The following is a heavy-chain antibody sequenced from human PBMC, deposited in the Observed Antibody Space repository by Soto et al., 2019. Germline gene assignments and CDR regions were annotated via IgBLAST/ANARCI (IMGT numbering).Heavy chain of an antibody. D-gene: IGHD2-8*01. V-gene: IGHV5-10-1*01. Sequence: EVQLVQSGAEVKKPGESLRISCKGSGYSFTSYWITWVRQMPGKGLEWMGRIDPSDSYTNYSPSFQGHVTISADKSISTAYLQWSSLKASDTAMYYCARLPMVSRRGYYGMDVWGQGTTVTVSS. CDR1: GYSFTSYW. CDR3: ARLPMVSRRGYYGMDV. CDR2: IDPSDSYT. J-gene: IGHJ6*02.